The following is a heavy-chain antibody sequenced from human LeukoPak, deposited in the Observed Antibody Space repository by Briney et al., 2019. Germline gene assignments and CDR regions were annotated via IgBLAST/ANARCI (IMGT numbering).Heavy chain of an antibody. J-gene: IGHJ6*03. D-gene: IGHD4-11*01. Sequence: SVKVSCKASGGTFSNYAISWVRQAPGQGLEWMGRIIPMFGTTNYAQNFQGRVTITMDESTSTAYMEVSSLRIEDTAVYYCASVTVTTWAPDGHMDVWGKGTTVTVSS. CDR2: IIPMFGTT. V-gene: IGHV1-69*05. CDR1: GGTFSNYA. CDR3: ASVTVTTWAPDGHMDV.